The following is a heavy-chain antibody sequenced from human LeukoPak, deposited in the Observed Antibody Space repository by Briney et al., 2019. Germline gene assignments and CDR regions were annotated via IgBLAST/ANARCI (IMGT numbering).Heavy chain of an antibody. D-gene: IGHD3-10*01. V-gene: IGHV1-69*01. CDR2: IIPIFGTA. CDR1: GGTFSSYA. J-gene: IGHJ4*02. Sequence: SVKVSCEASGGTFSSYAISWVRQAPGQGLEWMGGIIPIFGTANYAQKFQGRVTITADESTSTAYMELSSLRSEDTAVYYCATIWFGELPPDYYFDYWGQGTLVTVSS. CDR3: ATIWFGELPPDYYFDY.